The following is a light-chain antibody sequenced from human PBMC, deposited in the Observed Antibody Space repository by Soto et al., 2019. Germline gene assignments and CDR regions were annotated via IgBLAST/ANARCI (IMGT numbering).Light chain of an antibody. Sequence: EIVLTQSPGTLSLSPGERATLSCRASQSVSNAYLAWYQQKPGQAPRLLIYGASSRATGIPDRFSGSGSGTGFSTDFTLTISRVEPEDFAVYYCQQYGGSSYTFGQGTKLEIK. J-gene: IGKJ2*01. V-gene: IGKV3-20*01. CDR3: QQYGGSSYT. CDR2: GAS. CDR1: QSVSNAY.